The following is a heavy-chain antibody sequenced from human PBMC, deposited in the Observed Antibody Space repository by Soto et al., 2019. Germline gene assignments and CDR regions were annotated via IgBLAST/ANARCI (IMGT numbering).Heavy chain of an antibody. CDR3: AAGGGLPRYY. CDR2: IYHSGST. Sequence: QLQLQESGSGLVKPSQTLSLTCAVSGGSISSGGYSWSWILQPPGKGLEWIGYIYHSGSTYYNPSLKSRVTISVDRSKNQLSLKLSSVTPADTAVYYCAAGGGLPRYYWGQGTLVTVSS. J-gene: IGHJ4*02. V-gene: IGHV4-30-2*01. D-gene: IGHD5-12*01. CDR1: GGSISSGGYS.